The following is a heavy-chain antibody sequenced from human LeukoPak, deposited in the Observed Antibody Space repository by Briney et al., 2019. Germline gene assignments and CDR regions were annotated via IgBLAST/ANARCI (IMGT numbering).Heavy chain of an antibody. CDR2: ISSSGSTI. J-gene: IGHJ4*02. CDR3: AKGVGYCSGGSCQQFDY. D-gene: IGHD2-15*01. V-gene: IGHV3-48*03. CDR1: GFTFSSYE. Sequence: GGSLRLSCAASGFTFSSYEMNWVRQAPGKGLEWVSYISSSGSTIYYADSVKGRFTISRDNAKNSLYLQMNSLRAEDTAVYYCAKGVGYCSGGSCQQFDYWGQGTLVTVSS.